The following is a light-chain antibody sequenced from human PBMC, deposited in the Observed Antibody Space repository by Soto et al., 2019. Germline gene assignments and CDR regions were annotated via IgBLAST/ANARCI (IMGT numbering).Light chain of an antibody. J-gene: IGKJ5*01. Sequence: DIVVTLSPVTVFVYQGERATLSCRASQSINSNLAWYQQKPGQAPRLLIYGASTRATGFPARFSGSGSGTEFTLTISSLQSEDFAVYYCQQYTDWPPIPFGQGTRLEN. CDR3: QQYTDWPPIP. CDR1: QSINSN. V-gene: IGKV3-15*01. CDR2: GAS.